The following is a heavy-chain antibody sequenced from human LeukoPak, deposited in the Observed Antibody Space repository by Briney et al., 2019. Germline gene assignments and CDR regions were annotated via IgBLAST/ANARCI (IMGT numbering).Heavy chain of an antibody. Sequence: AGSLRLSCSASRFTFSSYWMHWLRQAPGKGLVWVSRINSDGSSTSYADSVKGRITFSRENVKNTLYMQMNSLRDEDTAVYYCARVRSGRYYAGIDIWGKGTMVTVSS. CDR1: RFTFSSYW. V-gene: IGHV3-74*01. CDR3: ARVRSGRYYAGIDI. J-gene: IGHJ3*02. CDR2: INSDGSST. D-gene: IGHD1-26*01.